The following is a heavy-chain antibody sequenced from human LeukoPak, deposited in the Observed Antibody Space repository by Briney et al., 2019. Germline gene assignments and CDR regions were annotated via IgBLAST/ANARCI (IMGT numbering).Heavy chain of an antibody. J-gene: IGHJ3*02. V-gene: IGHV3-30*02. CDR2: IRYDGSNK. Sequence: PGGSLRLSCAASGFTFSSDGMHWVRQAPGKGLEWVAFIRYDGSNKYYADSVKGRFTISRDNSKNTLYLQMNSLRAEDTAVYYCATGGYYDSSGYYSDSIDAFDIWGQGTMVTVSS. D-gene: IGHD3-22*01. CDR3: ATGGYYDSSGYYSDSIDAFDI. CDR1: GFTFSSDG.